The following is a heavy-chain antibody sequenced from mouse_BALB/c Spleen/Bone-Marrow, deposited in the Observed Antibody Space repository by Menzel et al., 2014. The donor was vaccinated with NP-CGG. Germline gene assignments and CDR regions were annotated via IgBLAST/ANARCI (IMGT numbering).Heavy chain of an antibody. CDR2: IYPGDGDT. Sequence: QVQLQQSGAELVRPGSSVKISCKASGYAFSSYWMNWVKQRPGQGLERIGQIYPGDGDTNYNGKFKGKATLTADKSSSTAYMQLSSLTSEDSAVYFCAREGYDYDWFAYWGQGTLVTVSA. CDR3: AREGYDYDWFAY. D-gene: IGHD2-4*01. J-gene: IGHJ3*01. CDR1: GYAFSSYW. V-gene: IGHV1-80*01.